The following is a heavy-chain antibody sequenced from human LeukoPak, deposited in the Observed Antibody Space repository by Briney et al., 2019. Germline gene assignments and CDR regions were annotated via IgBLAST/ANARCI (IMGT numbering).Heavy chain of an antibody. V-gene: IGHV3-30*14. D-gene: IGHD6-19*01. J-gene: IGHJ4*02. CDR1: GFTFSSYA. Sequence: PGGSLRLSCAASGFTFSSYAMHWVRQAPGKGLEWVAVISYDGSNKYYADSVKGRFTISRDNSKNTLYLQMNGLRVEDTAVYYCARWLRQGDYWGQGTLVTVSS. CDR2: ISYDGSNK. CDR3: ARWLRQGDY.